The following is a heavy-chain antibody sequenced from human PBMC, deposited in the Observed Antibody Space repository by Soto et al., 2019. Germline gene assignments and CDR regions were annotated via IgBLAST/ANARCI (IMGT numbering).Heavy chain of an antibody. CDR2: ISGSGGST. CDR3: AKVLPYSSSWYREYYYYGMDV. Sequence: GGSLRLSCAASGFTFSSYAMSWVRQAPGKGLEWVSAISGSGGSTYYADSVKGRFTISRDNSKNTQYLQMNSLRAEDMAVYYCAKVLPYSSSWYREYYYYGMDVWGQGTTVTVSS. CDR1: GFTFSSYA. V-gene: IGHV3-23*01. D-gene: IGHD6-13*01. J-gene: IGHJ6*02.